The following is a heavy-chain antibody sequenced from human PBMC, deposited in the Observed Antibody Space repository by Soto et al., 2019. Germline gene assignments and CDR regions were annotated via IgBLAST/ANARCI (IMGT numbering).Heavy chain of an antibody. CDR3: AKDHAYSYGLWYYFDY. CDR1: GFTFSSYA. J-gene: IGHJ4*02. V-gene: IGHV3-23*01. Sequence: EVQLLESGGGLVQPGGSLRLSCAASGFTFSSYAMSWVRQAPGKGLEWVSAISGSGGSTYYADSVNGRFTISRDNSKNTLYLQINSLRAEDTAVYYCAKDHAYSYGLWYYFDYGGRGTLVAVCS. D-gene: IGHD5-18*01. CDR2: ISGSGGST.